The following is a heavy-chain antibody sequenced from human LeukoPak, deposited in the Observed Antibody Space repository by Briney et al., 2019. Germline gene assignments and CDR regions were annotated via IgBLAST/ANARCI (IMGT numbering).Heavy chain of an antibody. CDR2: MYYGGST. Sequence: SETLSLTCTVSGGSISSSSYYWGWIRQPPGKGLEWIGSMYYGGSTYYNPSLESRVTISIDTSKNQFSLKLSSVTAADIAVYYCARLGWQWLVYAFDIWGQGTMVTVSS. D-gene: IGHD6-19*01. J-gene: IGHJ3*02. CDR1: GGSISSSSYY. V-gene: IGHV4-39*01. CDR3: ARLGWQWLVYAFDI.